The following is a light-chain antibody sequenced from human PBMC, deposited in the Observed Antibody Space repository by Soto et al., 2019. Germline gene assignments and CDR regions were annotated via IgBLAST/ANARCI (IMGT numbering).Light chain of an antibody. J-gene: IGLJ2*01. CDR1: SSDVGGYNY. CDR3: GSYEGRYTSV. CDR2: DVS. V-gene: IGLV2-11*01. Sequence: QSARTQPRSVSGSPGQSVTISCTGTSSDVGGYNYVSWYQQHPGKAPKLMIYDVSKRPSGVPDRFSGSKSGNTASLTISGLQAEDEADYYCGSYEGRYTSVFGGGTKLTVL.